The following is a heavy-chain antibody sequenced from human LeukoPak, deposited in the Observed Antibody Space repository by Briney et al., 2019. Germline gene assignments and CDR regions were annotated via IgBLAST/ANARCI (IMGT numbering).Heavy chain of an antibody. CDR3: ARVETGVGPDY. V-gene: IGHV4-34*01. J-gene: IGHJ4*02. CDR1: GFTFSSYA. D-gene: IGHD1-26*01. Sequence: GSLRLSCAASGFTFSSYAMSWVRQPPGKGLEWIGEINPSGSANYNPSLKSRLTMSVDTSKSQFSLKLRSVTAADTAVYYCARVETGVGPDYWGQGALVTVSS. CDR2: INPSGSA.